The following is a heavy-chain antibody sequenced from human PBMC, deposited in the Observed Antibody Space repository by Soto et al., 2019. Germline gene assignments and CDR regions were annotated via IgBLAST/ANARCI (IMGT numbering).Heavy chain of an antibody. D-gene: IGHD1-26*01. CDR3: ARLVGFNNWFDP. J-gene: IGHJ5*02. CDR2: IYYSGST. Sequence: SETLSLTCTVSGGSISRYYWSWIRQPPGKGLEWIGYIYYSGSTNYNPSLKSRVTISVDTSKNQFSLKLSSVTAADTAVYYCARLVGFNNWFDPWGQGTLVTVS. V-gene: IGHV4-59*08. CDR1: GGSISRYY.